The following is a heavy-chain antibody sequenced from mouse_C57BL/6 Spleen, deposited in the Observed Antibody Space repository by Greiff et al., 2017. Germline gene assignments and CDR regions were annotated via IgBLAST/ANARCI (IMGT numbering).Heavy chain of an antibody. D-gene: IGHD2-1*01. CDR1: GFTFSSYA. V-gene: IGHV5-4*03. J-gene: IGHJ2*01. CDR3: AYGNYFDY. Sequence: EVNVVESGGGLVKPGGSLKLSCAASGFTFSSYAMSWVRQTPEKRLEWVATISDGGSYTYYPDNVKGRFTISRDNAKNNLYLQMSHLKSEDTAMYYCAYGNYFDYWGQGTTLTVSS. CDR2: ISDGGSYT.